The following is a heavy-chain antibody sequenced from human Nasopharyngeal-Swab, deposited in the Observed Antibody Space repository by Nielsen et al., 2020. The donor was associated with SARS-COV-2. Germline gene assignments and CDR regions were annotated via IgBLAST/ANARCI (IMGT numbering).Heavy chain of an antibody. Sequence: SLKISCAASGFTFDDYAMHWVRQAPGKGLEWVSGISWNSGSIGYADSVKGRFTISRDNAKNSLYLQMNSLRAEDTALYYCAKDTQDTAIKYYFDYWGQGTLATVSS. D-gene: IGHD5-18*01. CDR1: GFTFDDYA. CDR3: AKDTQDTAIKYYFDY. J-gene: IGHJ4*02. V-gene: IGHV3-9*01. CDR2: ISWNSGSI.